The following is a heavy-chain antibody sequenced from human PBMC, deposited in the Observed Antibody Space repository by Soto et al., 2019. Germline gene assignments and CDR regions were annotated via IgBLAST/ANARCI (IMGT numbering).Heavy chain of an antibody. J-gene: IGHJ5*02. CDR1: GGSISSSSYY. V-gene: IGHV4-39*02. Sequence: SETLSLTCTVSGGSISSSSYYWGWIRQPPGKGLEWIGSIYYSGSTYYNPSLKSRVTISVDTSKNQFSLKLSSVTAADTAVYYCARDSSVEMATTGGFDPWGQGTLVTVSS. CDR2: IYYSGST. D-gene: IGHD1-1*01. CDR3: ARDSSVEMATTGGFDP.